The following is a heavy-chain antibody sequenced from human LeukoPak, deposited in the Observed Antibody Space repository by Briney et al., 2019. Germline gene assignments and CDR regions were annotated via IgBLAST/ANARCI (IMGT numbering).Heavy chain of an antibody. CDR3: ARVRSVGVATTPYFDY. CDR1: GGSISTYF. J-gene: IGHJ4*02. CDR2: VYFSGST. V-gene: IGHV4-59*01. Sequence: PSETLSLTCTVSGGSISTYFWSWIRQPPGKRLEWIGHVYFSGSTNYNPSLESRVTISVDTSKNQFSLKLSSVTAADTAVYYCARVRSVGVATTPYFDYWGQGTLVTVSS. D-gene: IGHD5-12*01.